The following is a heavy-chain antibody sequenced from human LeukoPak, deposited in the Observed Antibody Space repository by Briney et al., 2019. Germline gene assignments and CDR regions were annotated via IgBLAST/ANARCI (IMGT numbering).Heavy chain of an antibody. J-gene: IGHJ6*03. Sequence: SETLSLTCTASGGSISSYYWSWIRQPPGKGLEWIGYIYYSGSTNYNPSLKSRVTISVDTSKNQFSLKLSSVTAADTAVYYCARMVVKRIAARRDYYYYMDVWGKGTTVTVSS. CDR2: IYYSGST. CDR3: ARMVVKRIAARRDYYYYMDV. V-gene: IGHV4-59*08. CDR1: GGSISSYY. D-gene: IGHD6-6*01.